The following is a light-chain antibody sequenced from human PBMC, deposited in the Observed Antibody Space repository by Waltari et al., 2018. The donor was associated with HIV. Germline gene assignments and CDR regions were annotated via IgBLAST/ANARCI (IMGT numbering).Light chain of an antibody. Sequence: EIVLTQSPATLSLSPGEIATLSCRASQSVSGYLAWYQQKPGQAPRLLIYDASSRATGIPARFSGSESGTDFTLTISSLEPEDFAVYYCHQRSNWPQTFGQGTKVEIK. CDR1: QSVSGY. CDR2: DAS. CDR3: HQRSNWPQT. J-gene: IGKJ1*01. V-gene: IGKV3-11*01.